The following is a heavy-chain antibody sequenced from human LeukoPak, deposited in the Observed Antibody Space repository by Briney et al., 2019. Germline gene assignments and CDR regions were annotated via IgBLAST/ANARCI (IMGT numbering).Heavy chain of an antibody. CDR3: ARKNYDFWSGYSHYYYMDV. CDR1: GYTFTSYD. J-gene: IGHJ6*03. D-gene: IGHD3-3*01. V-gene: IGHV1-8*01. Sequence: ASVKVSCKASGYTFTSYDINWVRQATGQRLEWMGWMNPNSGNTGYAQKFQGRVTMTRNTSISTAYMELSSLRSEDTAVYYCARKNYDFWSGYSHYYYMDVWGKGTTVTVSS. CDR2: MNPNSGNT.